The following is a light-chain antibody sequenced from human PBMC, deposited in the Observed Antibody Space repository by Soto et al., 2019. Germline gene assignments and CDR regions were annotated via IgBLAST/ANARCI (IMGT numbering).Light chain of an antibody. Sequence: EIVLTQSPGTLSLSPGERATLSCRASQSISSSYLAWYQQKPGQAPRRLIYAASSRATGIPDRFSGSGSGNDITLTISRLEPEDFAVYYCQQYGSSSYSFGQGMQLEIK. CDR2: AAS. J-gene: IGKJ2*03. CDR3: QQYGSSSYS. CDR1: QSISSSY. V-gene: IGKV3-20*01.